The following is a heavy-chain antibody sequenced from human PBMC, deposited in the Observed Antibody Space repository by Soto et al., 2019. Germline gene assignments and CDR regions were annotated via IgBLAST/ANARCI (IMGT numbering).Heavy chain of an antibody. D-gene: IGHD6-19*01. J-gene: IGHJ4*02. CDR2: MNPNSGNT. Sequence: QVQLVQSGAEVKKPGASVKVSCKASGYTFTSYDINWVRQATGQGLEWMGWMNPNSGNTGYAQKFKGRVPMTRKTSISTAYMELSSLRSEDTAVYYCVGWYPNIFDYWGQGTLVTVSS. CDR1: GYTFTSYD. CDR3: VGWYPNIFDY. V-gene: IGHV1-8*01.